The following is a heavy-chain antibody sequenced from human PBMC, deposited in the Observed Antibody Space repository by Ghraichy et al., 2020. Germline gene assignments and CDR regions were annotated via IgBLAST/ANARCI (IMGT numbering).Heavy chain of an antibody. CDR2: ISGSGGST. V-gene: IGHV3-23*01. D-gene: IGHD4-23*01. Sequence: GVLRLSCAASGFTFSSYAMSWVRQAPGKGLEWVSAISGSGGSTYYADSVKGRFTISRDNSKNTLYLQMNSLRAEDTAVYYCAKDPGYGGNRRDDYWGQGTLVTVSS. CDR3: AKDPGYGGNRRDDY. CDR1: GFTFSSYA. J-gene: IGHJ4*02.